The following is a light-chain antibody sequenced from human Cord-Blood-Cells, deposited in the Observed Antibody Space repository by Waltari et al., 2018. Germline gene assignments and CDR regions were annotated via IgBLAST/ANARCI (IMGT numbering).Light chain of an antibody. CDR2: AAS. CDR3: QQSYSTPIT. Sequence: DIQMTQPPSSLSASVGDRVTITCRASQSISSYLNWYQQEPGNAPKLLIYAASSLQSGGPSRFSGSGSRTDFNLTISSLQPEDFATYDCQQSYSTPITFGQGTRLEIK. CDR1: QSISSY. V-gene: IGKV1-39*01. J-gene: IGKJ5*01.